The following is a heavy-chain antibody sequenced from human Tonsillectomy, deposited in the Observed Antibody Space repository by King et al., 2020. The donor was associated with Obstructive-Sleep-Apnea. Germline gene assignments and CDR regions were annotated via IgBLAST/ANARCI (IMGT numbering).Heavy chain of an antibody. CDR3: AKGITMVRGRIILGSPGYYGMDV. D-gene: IGHD3-10*01. Sequence: VQLVESGGGVVQPGRSLRLSCAASGFTFSSYGMHWVRQAPGKGLEWVAVISYDGSNKYYADSVKGRFTISRDNSKNTLYLQMNSLRAEDTAVYYCAKGITMVRGRIILGSPGYYGMDVWGQGTTVTVSS. J-gene: IGHJ6*02. V-gene: IGHV3-30*18. CDR2: ISYDGSNK. CDR1: GFTFSSYG.